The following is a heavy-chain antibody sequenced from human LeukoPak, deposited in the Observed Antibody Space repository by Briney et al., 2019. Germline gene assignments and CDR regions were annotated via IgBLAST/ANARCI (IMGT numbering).Heavy chain of an antibody. V-gene: IGHV3-7*04. D-gene: IGHD2-21*01. J-gene: IGHJ4*02. CDR1: GFTFSSYW. Sequence: PGGSLRLSCAASGFTFSSYWMTWVRQAQGKGLEWVANIKKDGGEIYYVDSVRGRFTISRDNAKNSVHLQMNSLRAEDTAVYYCARIGHCGWCFDYWGQGTLVTVSS. CDR2: IKKDGGEI. CDR3: ARIGHCGWCFDY.